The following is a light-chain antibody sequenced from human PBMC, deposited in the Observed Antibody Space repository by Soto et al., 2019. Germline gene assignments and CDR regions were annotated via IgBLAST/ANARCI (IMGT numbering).Light chain of an antibody. Sequence: QSALTQPRSVSGSPGQSVTISCTGTSSDVGGYNYVSWYQQYPGKAPKFMIYDVSKRPSGVPDRFSGSKSANTASLTISGLQAEDEADYYCCSYAGSFNFVFGTGTKVTVL. J-gene: IGLJ1*01. CDR2: DVS. V-gene: IGLV2-11*01. CDR1: SSDVGGYNY. CDR3: CSYAGSFNFV.